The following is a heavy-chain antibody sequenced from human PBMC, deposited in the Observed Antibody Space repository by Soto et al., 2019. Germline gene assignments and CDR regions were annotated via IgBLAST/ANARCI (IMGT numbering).Heavy chain of an antibody. Sequence: TLSLTCTVSGGSISNAAYSWSWIRQPPGKGLEWIGYIYPSGMPFYDPSLRSRVTISIDRSNDQFSLNLKSVTAADTAVYYCARERGGYGLFDSWGQGTLVTVSS. CDR3: ARERGGYGLFDS. D-gene: IGHD5-18*01. CDR2: IYPSGMP. J-gene: IGHJ4*02. CDR1: GGSISNAAYS. V-gene: IGHV4-30-2*01.